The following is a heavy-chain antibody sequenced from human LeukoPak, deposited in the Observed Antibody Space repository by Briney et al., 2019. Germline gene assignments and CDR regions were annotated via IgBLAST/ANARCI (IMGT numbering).Heavy chain of an antibody. CDR1: GGSISSGDYY. D-gene: IGHD5-12*01. CDR2: IYYSGST. V-gene: IGHV4-30-4*01. J-gene: IGHJ4*02. Sequence: SETLSLTCTVSGGSISSGDYYWSWIRQPPGKGLEWIGYIYYSGSTYYNPSLKSRVTISVDTSKNQFSLKLSSVTAADTAVYYCAREDIVATTDYWGQGTLVTDSS. CDR3: AREDIVATTDY.